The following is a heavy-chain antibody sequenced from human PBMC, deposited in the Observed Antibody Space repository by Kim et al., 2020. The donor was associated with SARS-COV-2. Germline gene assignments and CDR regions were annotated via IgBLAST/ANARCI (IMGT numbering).Heavy chain of an antibody. CDR2: ISGSGYST. Sequence: GGSLRLSCVASGFTFSSYAMSWVRQAPGKGLEWVSGISGSGYSTYYADSVKGRFTISRDNSKNTLYLQMNSLRAEDTAVYYCAKHYCGGGACHNDPWGQGTLVTVSS. J-gene: IGHJ5*02. D-gene: IGHD2-21*01. V-gene: IGHV3-23*01. CDR1: GFTFSSYA. CDR3: AKHYCGGGACHNDP.